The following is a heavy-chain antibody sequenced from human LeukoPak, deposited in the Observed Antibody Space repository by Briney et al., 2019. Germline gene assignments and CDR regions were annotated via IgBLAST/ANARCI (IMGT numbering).Heavy chain of an antibody. CDR1: GFTFDDYG. J-gene: IGHJ4*02. D-gene: IGHD1-7*01. CDR3: AKADAMNWNYAPFDY. CDR2: ISWNSGSI. V-gene: IGHV3-9*03. Sequence: PGGSLRLSCAASGFTFDDYGMSWVRQAPGKGLEWVSGISWNSGSIGYADSVKGRFTISRDNAKSSLYLQMNSLRAEDMALYYCAKADAMNWNYAPFDYWGQGTLVTVSS.